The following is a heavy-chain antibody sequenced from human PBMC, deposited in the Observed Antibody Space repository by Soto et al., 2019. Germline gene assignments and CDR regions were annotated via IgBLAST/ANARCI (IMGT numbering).Heavy chain of an antibody. Sequence: QVQLVESGGGLVQPGGSLRLSCAASGFTFSDYYMSWIRQAPGKGLEWVSYISSSSSYTNYADSVKGRFTISRDNAKNSLYLQMNSLRAEDTAVYYCAREGDRAMATIQGAPDYYGMDVWGQGTTVTVSS. V-gene: IGHV3-11*06. CDR1: GFTFSDYY. CDR2: ISSSSSYT. CDR3: AREGDRAMATIQGAPDYYGMDV. D-gene: IGHD5-12*01. J-gene: IGHJ6*02.